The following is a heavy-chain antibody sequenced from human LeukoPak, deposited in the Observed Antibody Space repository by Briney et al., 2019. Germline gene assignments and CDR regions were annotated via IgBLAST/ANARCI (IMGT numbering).Heavy chain of an antibody. CDR2: ISTTSSYT. J-gene: IGHJ5*02. CDR1: GFTFSDYY. V-gene: IGHV3-11*05. D-gene: IGHD2-2*02. Sequence: GGSLRLSCAASGFTFSDYYMSWIRQAPGKGLEWVSYISTTSSYTDYAGSVRGRFTISRDSAKNLLYLQMNSLRPEDTAVYYCARDWYCSSSICYTDRNWFDPWGQGTLVTVSS. CDR3: ARDWYCSSSICYTDRNWFDP.